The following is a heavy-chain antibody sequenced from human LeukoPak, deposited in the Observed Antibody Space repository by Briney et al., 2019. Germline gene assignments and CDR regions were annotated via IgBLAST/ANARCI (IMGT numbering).Heavy chain of an antibody. J-gene: IGHJ4*02. CDR1: GGSFSGYY. CDR3: ARPKQLAYFDY. Sequence: SETLSLTCAVYGGSFSGYYWSWIRQPPGKGLEWIGEINHSGSTNYNPSLKSRVTISVDTSKNQFSLKLSPVTAADTAVYYCARPKQLAYFDYWGQGTLVTVSS. D-gene: IGHD6-6*01. V-gene: IGHV4-34*01. CDR2: INHSGST.